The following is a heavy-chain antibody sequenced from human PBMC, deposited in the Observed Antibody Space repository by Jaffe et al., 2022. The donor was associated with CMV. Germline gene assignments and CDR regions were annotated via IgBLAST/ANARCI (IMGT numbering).Heavy chain of an antibody. J-gene: IGHJ6*02. Sequence: QVQLVQSGAEVKKPGSSVKVSCKASGGTFSSYAISWVRQAPGQGLEWMGGIIPIFGTANYAQKFQGRVTITADESTSTAYMELSSLRSEDTAVYYCARNELDCSSTSCYIYYYYGMDVWGQGTTVTVSS. CDR2: IIPIFGTA. CDR3: ARNELDCSSTSCYIYYYYGMDV. CDR1: GGTFSSYA. D-gene: IGHD2-2*01. V-gene: IGHV1-69*01.